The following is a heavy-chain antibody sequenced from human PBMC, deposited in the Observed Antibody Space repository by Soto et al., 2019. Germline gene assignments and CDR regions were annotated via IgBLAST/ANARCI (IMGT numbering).Heavy chain of an antibody. Sequence: GASVKVSCKASGYTFTSYGISWVRQAPGQGLEWMGWISAYNGNTNYAQKLQVRVTMTTDTSTSTADMELRSLRSDDTAVYYCARDRVGATPFDYWGQGTLVTVSS. V-gene: IGHV1-18*01. CDR2: ISAYNGNT. D-gene: IGHD1-26*01. CDR1: GYTFTSYG. CDR3: ARDRVGATPFDY. J-gene: IGHJ4*02.